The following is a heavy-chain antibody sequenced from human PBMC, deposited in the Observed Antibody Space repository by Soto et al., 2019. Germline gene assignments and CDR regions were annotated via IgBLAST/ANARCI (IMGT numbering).Heavy chain of an antibody. V-gene: IGHV3-30-3*01. CDR3: ARDRLFDY. CDR2: ISYDGSNK. J-gene: IGHJ4*02. CDR1: GFTFSSYA. Sequence: GGSLRLSCAASGFTFSSYAMHWVRQAPGKGLEWVAVISYDGSNKYYADSVKGRSTISRDNSKNTLYLQMNSLRAEDTAVYYCARDRLFDYWGQGTLVTVSS.